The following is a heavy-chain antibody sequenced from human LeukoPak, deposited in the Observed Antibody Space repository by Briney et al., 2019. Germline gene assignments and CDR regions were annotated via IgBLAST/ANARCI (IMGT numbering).Heavy chain of an antibody. CDR1: GFTFSSYS. D-gene: IGHD1-1*01. CDR3: ATHRKLPGDY. Sequence: GGSLRLSCAVSGFTFSSYSMNWVRQAPGKGLEWVSSISSSSSYIYYADSVKGRFTISRDNAKNSLYLQMNSLRAEDTAVYYCATHRKLPGDYWGQGTLVTVSS. V-gene: IGHV3-21*01. J-gene: IGHJ4*02. CDR2: ISSSSSYI.